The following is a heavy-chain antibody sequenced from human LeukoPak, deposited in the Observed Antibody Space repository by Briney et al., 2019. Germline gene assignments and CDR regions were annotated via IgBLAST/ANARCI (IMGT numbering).Heavy chain of an antibody. CDR3: AKDIAARPRHFDY. CDR2: ISGSGGST. Sequence: GSLRLSCAASGFTFSSYAMSWVRQAPGKGLEWVSGISGSGGSTYYADSVKGRFTISRDNSKNTLYLQMNSLRAGDTAVYYCAKDIAARPRHFDYWGQGTLVTVSS. D-gene: IGHD6-6*01. V-gene: IGHV3-23*01. J-gene: IGHJ4*02. CDR1: GFTFSSYA.